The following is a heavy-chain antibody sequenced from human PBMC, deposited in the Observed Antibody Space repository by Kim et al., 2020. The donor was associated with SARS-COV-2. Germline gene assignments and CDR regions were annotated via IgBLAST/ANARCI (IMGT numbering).Heavy chain of an antibody. CDR2: INTDTGNP. D-gene: IGHD2-8*02. J-gene: IGHJ4*02. CDR1: GYTFTSHP. V-gene: IGHV7-4-1*02. CDR3: AREDPAYDEYWNY. Sequence: ASVKVSCKTSGYTFTSHPINWVRQAPGQGLEWMGWINTDTGNPTYAQGFKGRVVFSFDASVSTAYLQITRLQADDTAVYYCAREDPAYDEYWNYWGQGTLDTVTS.